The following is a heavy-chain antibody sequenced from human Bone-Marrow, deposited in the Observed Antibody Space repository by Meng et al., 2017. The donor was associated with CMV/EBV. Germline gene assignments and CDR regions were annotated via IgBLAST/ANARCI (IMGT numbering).Heavy chain of an antibody. CDR2: ISSSSSYI. D-gene: IGHD3-10*01. V-gene: IGHV3-21*01. J-gene: IGHJ6*02. CDR3: ARDLKGSEINRQFYDYYYGMDV. CDR1: GFTFSSYS. Sequence: GGSLRLSCAASGFTFSSYSMNWVRQAQGKGLKWVSSISSSSSYIYYADSVKGRFTISRDNAKNSLYLQMNSLRAEDTAVYYCARDLKGSEINRQFYDYYYGMDVWGQGTTVTVSS.